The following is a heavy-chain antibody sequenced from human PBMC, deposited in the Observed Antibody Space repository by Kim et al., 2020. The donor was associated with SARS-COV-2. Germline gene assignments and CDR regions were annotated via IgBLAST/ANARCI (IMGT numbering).Heavy chain of an antibody. Sequence: ASVKVSCKASGYTFTSYGISWVRQAPGQGLEWMGWISAYNGNTNYAQKLQGRVTMTTDTSTSTAYMELRSLRSDDTAVYYCARGHITIFGVEYYYYGMDVWGQGTTVTVSS. CDR2: ISAYNGNT. D-gene: IGHD3-3*01. J-gene: IGHJ6*02. V-gene: IGHV1-18*04. CDR1: GYTFTSYG. CDR3: ARGHITIFGVEYYYYGMDV.